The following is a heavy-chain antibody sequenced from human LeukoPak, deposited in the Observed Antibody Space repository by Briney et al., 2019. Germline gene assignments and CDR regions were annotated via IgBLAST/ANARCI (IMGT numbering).Heavy chain of an antibody. CDR2: ISYDGSNK. J-gene: IGHJ4*02. Sequence: GGSLSLSCPASGYTFSSYGMHWVRQAPCKGLEWVAVISYDGSNKYYADSVKGRFTISRDNSKNTLYLQMNSLRAEDTVVYYCAKDLRPRIQLWIDYWGQGTLVTVSS. D-gene: IGHD5-18*01. CDR3: AKDLRPRIQLWIDY. V-gene: IGHV3-30*18. CDR1: GYTFSSYG.